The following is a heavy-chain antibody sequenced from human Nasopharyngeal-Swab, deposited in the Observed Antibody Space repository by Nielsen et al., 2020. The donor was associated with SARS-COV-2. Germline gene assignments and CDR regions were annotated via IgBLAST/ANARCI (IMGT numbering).Heavy chain of an antibody. CDR3: ARDLAVAEYRGDYFDY. V-gene: IGHV3-33*01. D-gene: IGHD6-19*01. CDR2: IWYDGSNK. Sequence: GRQAPGKGLEWVAVIWYDGSNKYYADSVKGRFTISRDNSKNTLYLQMNSLRAEDTAVYYCARDLAVAEYRGDYFDYWGQGTLVTVSS. J-gene: IGHJ4*02.